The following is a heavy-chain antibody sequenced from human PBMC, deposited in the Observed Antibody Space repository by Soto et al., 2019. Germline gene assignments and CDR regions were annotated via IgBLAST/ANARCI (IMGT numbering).Heavy chain of an antibody. Sequence: DVQLLESGGSLVQPGGSLRLSCAASGFTFNAYSLSWVRQAPGKGLEWVSAISTTGGSTYYADSVKGRFTISRDNSQNTVYLQMNSLRAEDTAVYYCARPDGATYNFRYWGQGTLVNVSS. D-gene: IGHD1-1*01. CDR1: GFTFNAYS. CDR3: ARPDGATYNFRY. J-gene: IGHJ4*02. CDR2: ISTTGGST. V-gene: IGHV3-23*01.